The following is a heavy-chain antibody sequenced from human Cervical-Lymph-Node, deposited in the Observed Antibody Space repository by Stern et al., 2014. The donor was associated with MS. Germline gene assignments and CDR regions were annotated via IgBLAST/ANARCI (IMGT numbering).Heavy chain of an antibody. CDR1: GYTFTSYW. J-gene: IGHJ4*02. Sequence: EVQLVASGPEVKRPGESLKISCQASGYTFTSYWIGWGRQMPGKGLEGFAFIFPGCSDIRYTPSFQGQFTISADKSSSTAYLQWNNLKASDTAIYYCARQRYFDYWGQGTLVTVSS. CDR2: IFPGCSDI. CDR3: ARQRYFDY. V-gene: IGHV5-51*01.